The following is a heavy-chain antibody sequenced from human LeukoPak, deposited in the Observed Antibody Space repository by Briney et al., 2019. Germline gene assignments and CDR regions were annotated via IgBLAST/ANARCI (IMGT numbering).Heavy chain of an antibody. J-gene: IGHJ3*02. CDR1: GFTFSDHY. CDR2: TRNKANSYTT. V-gene: IGHV3-72*01. CDR3: AVGATPSDAFDI. D-gene: IGHD1-26*01. Sequence: GGSLRLSCAASGFTFSDHYVDWVRQAPGEGLEWVGRTRNKANSYTTEYAASVKGRFTISRDDSKNSLYLQMNSLKTEDTAVYYCAVGATPSDAFDIWGQGTMVTVSS.